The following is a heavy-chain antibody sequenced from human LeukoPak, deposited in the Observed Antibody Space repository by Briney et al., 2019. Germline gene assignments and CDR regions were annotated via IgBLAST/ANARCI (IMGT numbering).Heavy chain of an antibody. CDR2: IWYDGSNK. CDR1: GFTFSSYG. CDR3: ARDRGSSSKYFDY. V-gene: IGHV3-33*01. Sequence: QPGRSLRLSCAASGFTFSSYGMHWVRQAPGKGLEWVAVIWYDGSNKYYADSVKGRFTISRDNSKNTLYLQMNSLRAEDTAVYYCARDRGSSSKYFDYWGQGTLVTVSS. D-gene: IGHD6-6*01. J-gene: IGHJ4*02.